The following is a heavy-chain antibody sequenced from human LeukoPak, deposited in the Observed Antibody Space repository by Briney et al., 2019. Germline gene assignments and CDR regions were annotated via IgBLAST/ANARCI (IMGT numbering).Heavy chain of an antibody. CDR2: INHSGST. V-gene: IGHV4-34*01. J-gene: IGHJ4*02. CDR1: GGSFSGYY. CDR3: ARGGYWYYDSSGYPLFY. Sequence: ETLSLTCAVYGGSFSGYYWSWIRQPPGKGLEWIGEINHSGSTNYNPSLKSRVTISVDTSKNQFSLKLSSVTAADTAVYYCARGGYWYYDSSGYPLFYWGQGTLVTVSS. D-gene: IGHD3-22*01.